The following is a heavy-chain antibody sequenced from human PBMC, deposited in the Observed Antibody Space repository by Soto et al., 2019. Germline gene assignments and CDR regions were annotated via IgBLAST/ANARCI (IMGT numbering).Heavy chain of an antibody. CDR2: ISAHNGNT. Sequence: QVHLVQSGPEVKKPGASVRVSCKASGYIFTSYGITWARQAPGQGLEWMGWISAHNGNTDYAQKLQGRVIVTRDTSTSTAYMELRSLRSDDTAVYYCARGRYGDYWGQGALVTVSS. D-gene: IGHD1-1*01. CDR1: GYIFTSYG. CDR3: ARGRYGDY. J-gene: IGHJ4*02. V-gene: IGHV1-18*01.